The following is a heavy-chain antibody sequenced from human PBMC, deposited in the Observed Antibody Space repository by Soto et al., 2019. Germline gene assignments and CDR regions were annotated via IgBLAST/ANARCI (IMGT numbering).Heavy chain of an antibody. Sequence: ASVKVSCKVSGYTLTELSMHWVRQAPGKGLEWMGGFDPEDGETIYAQKFQGRVTMTEDTSTDTAYMELSSLRSEDTAVYYCAAQKVGARMGGANWFDPWGQGTLVTVSS. D-gene: IGHD1-26*01. V-gene: IGHV1-24*01. J-gene: IGHJ5*02. CDR1: GYTLTELS. CDR3: AAQKVGARMGGANWFDP. CDR2: FDPEDGET.